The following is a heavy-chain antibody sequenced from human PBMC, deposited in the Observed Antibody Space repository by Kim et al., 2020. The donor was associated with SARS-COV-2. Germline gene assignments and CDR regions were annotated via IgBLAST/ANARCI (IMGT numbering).Heavy chain of an antibody. J-gene: IGHJ4*02. CDR3: ARTRITMIVVVTHFDY. Sequence: SETLSLTCTVSGGSISSGGYYWSWIRQHPGKGLEWIGYIYYSGSAYYNPSLKSRVTISVDTSKNQFSLKLSSVTAADTAVYYCARTRITMIVVVTHFDYWGQGTLVTVST. V-gene: IGHV4-31*03. CDR1: GGSISSGGYY. CDR2: IYYSGSA. D-gene: IGHD3-22*01.